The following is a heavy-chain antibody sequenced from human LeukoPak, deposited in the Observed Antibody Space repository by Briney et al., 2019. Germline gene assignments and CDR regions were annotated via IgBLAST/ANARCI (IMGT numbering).Heavy chain of an antibody. CDR3: ARSYNYGSILDY. V-gene: IGHV3-7*01. J-gene: IGHJ4*02. CDR1: GFTFSKYW. Sequence: GRSLRLSCAASGFTFSKYWMSWVRQSPGRGLEWVANIDKDGIAGYYMDSVGGRFTVSKDNAKTTLYLQIDTLKAKDTAVYYCARSYNYGSILDYWGQGTLVTVSS. CDR2: IDKDGIAG. D-gene: IGHD3-10*01.